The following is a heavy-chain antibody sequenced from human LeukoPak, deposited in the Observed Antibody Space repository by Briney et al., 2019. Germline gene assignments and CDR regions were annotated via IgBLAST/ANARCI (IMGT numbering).Heavy chain of an antibody. CDR2: ISAYNGNT. D-gene: IGHD6-13*01. Sequence: ASVKVSCKASGYTFTSYGISWVRQAPGQGLEWMGWISAYNGNTNYAQKLQGRVTMTTDTSTSTAYMELRSLRSDDTAVYYCARGGSSSWYHYYYYMDVWGKGTTVTVSS. J-gene: IGHJ6*03. CDR3: ARGGSSSWYHYYYYMDV. V-gene: IGHV1-18*01. CDR1: GYTFTSYG.